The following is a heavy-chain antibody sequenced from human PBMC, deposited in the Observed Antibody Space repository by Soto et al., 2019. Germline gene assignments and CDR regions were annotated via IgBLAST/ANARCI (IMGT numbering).Heavy chain of an antibody. D-gene: IGHD1-26*01. CDR1: GFTFSSYA. V-gene: IGHV3-23*01. J-gene: IGHJ2*01. CDR3: AKARVELPYWSFDL. Sequence: EVQLLESGGGLVQPGGSLRLSCAASGFTFSSYAMTWVRQAPGKGPEWVSGISGSGGRTYYADSVKGRFTISSDTSKNPLYLQMTSLGAEDTAVYYCAKARVELPYWSFDLWGRGTLVTVSS. CDR2: ISGSGGRT.